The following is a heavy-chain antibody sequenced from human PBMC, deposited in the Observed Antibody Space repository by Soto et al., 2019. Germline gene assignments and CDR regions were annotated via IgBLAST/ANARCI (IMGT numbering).Heavy chain of an antibody. V-gene: IGHV3-23*01. CDR2: ISGSGERT. Sequence: EVQLLESGGGLVQPGRSLRLSCAASGYTFSMFAMTWVRQAPGKGLEWVSAISGSGERTYYADSVKGRFTISRDNSKNTLSLQMINLRAEDTAVYFCAKEGAWRLNYYYYYMDVWGKGTTVTVSS. D-gene: IGHD3-3*01. J-gene: IGHJ6*03. CDR1: GYTFSMFA. CDR3: AKEGAWRLNYYYYYMDV.